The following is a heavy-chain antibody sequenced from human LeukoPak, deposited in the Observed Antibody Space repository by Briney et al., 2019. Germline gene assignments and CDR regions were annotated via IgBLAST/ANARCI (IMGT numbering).Heavy chain of an antibody. J-gene: IGHJ4*02. V-gene: IGHV3-23*01. CDR2: ISGSGGST. D-gene: IGHD3-22*01. CDR3: ARDGGSGLDY. Sequence: GSLGLSCAASDFTFSSYAMSWVRQAPGKGLEWVSGISGSGGSTNYADSVKGRFTISRDISQNTLYLQMNSLRAQDTAVYYCARDGGSGLDYWGQGTLVIVSS. CDR1: DFTFSSYA.